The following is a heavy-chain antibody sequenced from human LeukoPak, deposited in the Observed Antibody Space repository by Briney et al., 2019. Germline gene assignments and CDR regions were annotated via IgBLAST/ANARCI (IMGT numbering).Heavy chain of an antibody. D-gene: IGHD2-21*02. CDR2: IGSGSTYI. J-gene: IGHJ5*02. CDR3: ARDRPAYCGGDCWFDP. V-gene: IGHV3-21*01. CDR1: GFTFSSYS. Sequence: GGSLRLSCAASGFTFSSYSMNWVRQAPGKGLEWVSSIGSGSTYIFYAESVKGRFIISRDNAQNSLYLQMNSLRAEDTAIYYCARDRPAYCGGDCWFDPWGQGTLVTVSS.